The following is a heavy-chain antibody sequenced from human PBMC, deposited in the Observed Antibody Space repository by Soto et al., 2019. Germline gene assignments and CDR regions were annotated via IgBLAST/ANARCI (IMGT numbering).Heavy chain of an antibody. J-gene: IGHJ5*02. D-gene: IGHD4-17*01. V-gene: IGHV1-18*01. CDR3: ARRIDYGDYLNWFDP. CDR2: ISTYNGNT. CDR1: GYTFTSYG. Sequence: ASVKVSCKASGYTFTSYGISWVRQAPGQGLEWMGWISTYNGNTNYAQKLQGRVTMTTDTSTSTAYMELRSLRSDDTAVYYCARRIDYGDYLNWFDPWGQGTLVTVSS.